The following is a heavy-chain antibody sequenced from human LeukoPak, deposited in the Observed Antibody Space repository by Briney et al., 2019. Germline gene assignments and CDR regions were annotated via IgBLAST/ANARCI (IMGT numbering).Heavy chain of an antibody. V-gene: IGHV1-18*01. J-gene: IGHJ4*02. D-gene: IGHD6-19*01. CDR1: GYTFTSYG. CDR2: ISAYNGNT. Sequence: ASVKVSCKASGYTFTSYGISWVRQAPGQGLEWMGWISAYNGNTNYAQKLQGRVTMTTDTPTSTAYMELRSLRSEDTAVYYCARASSGWYRILDYWGQGTLVTVSS. CDR3: ARASSGWYRILDY.